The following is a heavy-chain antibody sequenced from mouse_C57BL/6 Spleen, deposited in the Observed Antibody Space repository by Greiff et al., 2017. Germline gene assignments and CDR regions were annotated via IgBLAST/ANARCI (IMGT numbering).Heavy chain of an antibody. J-gene: IGHJ4*01. CDR3: AIHYHYAMDY. D-gene: IGHD1-1*02. CDR1: GYSITSGYY. V-gene: IGHV3-6*01. CDR2: ISYDGSN. Sequence: DVKLQESGPGLVKPSQSLSLTCSVTGYSITSGYYWNWIRQFPGNKLEWMGYISYDGSNNYNPSLKNRISITRDTSKNQLFLKLNSVTTEDTATYYCAIHYHYAMDYWGQGTSVTVSS.